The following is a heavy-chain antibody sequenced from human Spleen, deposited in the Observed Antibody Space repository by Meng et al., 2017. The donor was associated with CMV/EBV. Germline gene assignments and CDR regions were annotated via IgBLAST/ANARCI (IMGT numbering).Heavy chain of an antibody. Sequence: GSLRLSCSVSVSDASITGYYWSWIRQPPGKGLEWIGDIYYSGSTNYNPSLKSRLTISLDMSKNHFSLKLSSVSAADTAMYYCARGGGSHGDDAFDIWGQGTMVTVSS. CDR2: IYYSGST. CDR3: ARGGGSHGDDAFDI. CDR1: DASITGYY. V-gene: IGHV4-59*01. D-gene: IGHD1-26*01. J-gene: IGHJ3*02.